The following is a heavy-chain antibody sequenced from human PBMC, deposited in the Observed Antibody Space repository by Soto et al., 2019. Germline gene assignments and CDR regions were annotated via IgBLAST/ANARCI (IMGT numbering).Heavy chain of an antibody. CDR2: IDWDDDK. Sequence: ESGPTLVNPTQTLTLTCTFSGFSLSTSGMCVSWIRQPPGKALEWLALIDWDDDKYYSTSLKTRLTISKDTSKNQVVLTMTNMDPVDTATYYCARELGLPKTIRKDSDYYYYGMDVWGQGTTVTVSS. J-gene: IGHJ6*02. V-gene: IGHV2-70*01. D-gene: IGHD1-7*01. CDR1: GFSLSTSGMC. CDR3: ARELGLPKTIRKDSDYYYYGMDV.